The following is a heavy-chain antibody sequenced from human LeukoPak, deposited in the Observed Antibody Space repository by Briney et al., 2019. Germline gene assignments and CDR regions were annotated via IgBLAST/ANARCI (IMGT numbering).Heavy chain of an antibody. J-gene: IGHJ2*01. V-gene: IGHV3-23*01. Sequence: GGSLRLSCAASGFTFSSYAMSWVRQAPGKGLEWVSAISGSGGSTYYADSVKGRFTISRDNSKNTLHLQMNSLRAEDTAVYYCAKDLWLGWYFDLWGRGTLVTVSS. CDR2: ISGSGGST. D-gene: IGHD2/OR15-2a*01. CDR1: GFTFSSYA. CDR3: AKDLWLGWYFDL.